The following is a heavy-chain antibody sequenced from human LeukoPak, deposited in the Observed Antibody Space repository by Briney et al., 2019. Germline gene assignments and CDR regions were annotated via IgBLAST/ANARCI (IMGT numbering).Heavy chain of an antibody. D-gene: IGHD3-22*01. Sequence: GGSLRLSCAASGFTFSGSAMHWVRQASGKGREGFGRIRSKANNYATTYDVSIEGRFTISRDDSKNTAYLHMISLKTDDTAVYYCTRPSGDSSGSWFDPWGQGTLVTVSS. CDR3: TRPSGDSSGSWFDP. CDR1: GFTFSGSA. CDR2: IRSKANNYAT. V-gene: IGHV3-73*01. J-gene: IGHJ5*02.